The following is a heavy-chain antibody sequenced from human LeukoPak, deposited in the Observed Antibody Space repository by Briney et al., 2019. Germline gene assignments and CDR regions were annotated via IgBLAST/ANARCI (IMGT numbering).Heavy chain of an antibody. CDR2: IIPIFGTA. CDR1: GGTFSSYA. CDR3: ARAPRSGSYTNPVYY. V-gene: IGHV1-69*13. Sequence: ASVKVSCKASGGTFSSYAISWVRQAPGQGLEWMGGIIPIFGTANYAQKFQGRVTITADESTSTAYMELSSLRSEDTAVYYCARAPRSGSYTNPVYYWGQGTLVTVSS. D-gene: IGHD3-10*01. J-gene: IGHJ4*02.